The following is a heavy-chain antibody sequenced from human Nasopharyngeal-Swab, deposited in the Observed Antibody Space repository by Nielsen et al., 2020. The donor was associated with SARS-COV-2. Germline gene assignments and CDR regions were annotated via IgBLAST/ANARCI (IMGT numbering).Heavy chain of an antibody. J-gene: IGHJ3*02. Sequence: SLKISCAASGFTFDDYAMHWVRQAPGKGPEWVSGISWNSGSIGYADSVKGRFTISRDNAKNSLYLQMNSLRAEDTALYYCAKDYGYCSSTSCYLWNAFDIWGQGTMVTVSS. CDR3: AKDYGYCSSTSCYLWNAFDI. CDR1: GFTFDDYA. V-gene: IGHV3-9*01. CDR2: ISWNSGSI. D-gene: IGHD2-2*03.